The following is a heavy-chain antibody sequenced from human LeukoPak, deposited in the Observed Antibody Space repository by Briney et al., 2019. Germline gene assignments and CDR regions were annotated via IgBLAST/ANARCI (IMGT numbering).Heavy chain of an antibody. CDR3: ARDWIAVAGTGCFDY. CDR1: GFTFSSYS. CDR2: ISSSSSYI. D-gene: IGHD6-19*01. J-gene: IGHJ4*02. V-gene: IGHV3-21*01. Sequence: PGGSLRLSCAASGFTFSSYSMNWVRQAPGKGLEWVSSISSSSSYIYYADSVKGRFTISRDNAKNSLYLQMNSLRAEDTAVYYCARDWIAVAGTGCFDYWGQGTLVTVSS.